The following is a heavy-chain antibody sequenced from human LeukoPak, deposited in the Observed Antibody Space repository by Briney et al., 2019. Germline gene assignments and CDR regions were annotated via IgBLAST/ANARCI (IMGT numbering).Heavy chain of an antibody. V-gene: IGHV3-74*01. CDR3: ARETHTAPADDY. D-gene: IGHD2-2*01. CDR2: INSDGSST. J-gene: IGHJ4*02. CDR1: GFTFGDYA. Sequence: PGGSLRLSCAASGFTFGDYAMHWVRQAPGKGLVWVSRINSDGSSTSYADSVKGRFTISRDNAKNTLYLQMNSLRAEDTAVYYCARETHTAPADDYWGQGTLVTVSS.